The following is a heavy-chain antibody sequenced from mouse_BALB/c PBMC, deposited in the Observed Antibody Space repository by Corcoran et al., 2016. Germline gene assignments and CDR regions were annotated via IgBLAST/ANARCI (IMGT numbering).Heavy chain of an antibody. CDR3: ARLYDYAAY. J-gene: IGHJ3*01. CDR1: GYTFTTYG. V-gene: IGHV9-3-1*01. D-gene: IGHD2-4*01. Sequence: QIRLVQSGPELTKPGETVTISCTASGYTFTTYGMNWVKQAPGKGLKWLGWINTYTGEPTYADDFKGRFAFSWETSASTAYLQINNLKNEDTATYFCARLYDYAAYWGQGTLVTVSA. CDR2: INTYTGEP.